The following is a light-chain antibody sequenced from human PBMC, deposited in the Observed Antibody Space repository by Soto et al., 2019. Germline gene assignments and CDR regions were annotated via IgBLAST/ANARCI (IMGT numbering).Light chain of an antibody. CDR1: TGDVGAYNF. CDR2: DAS. Sequence: QSALTQPRSESGSPGQSVTISCTGTTGDVGAYNFVSWYQQHPGKAPKLMIYDASKRPSGVPDRFSASKSGNTASLTISGLQAEDEADYYCCSYAGSFTWVFGGGTKVTVL. V-gene: IGLV2-11*01. J-gene: IGLJ3*02. CDR3: CSYAGSFTWV.